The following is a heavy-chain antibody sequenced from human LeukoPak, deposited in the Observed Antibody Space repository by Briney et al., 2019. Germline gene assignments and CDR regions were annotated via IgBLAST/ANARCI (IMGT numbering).Heavy chain of an antibody. CDR1: GGSISSYY. J-gene: IGHJ5*02. CDR3: ARGPSYCSGGSCYVSWFDP. Sequence: SETLSLTCTVSGGSISSYYWSWIRQPAGKGLEWIGRIYTSGSTNYNPSLKSRVTMSVDTSKNQFSLKLSSVTAADTAVYYCARGPSYCSGGSCYVSWFDPWGQGTLVTVSS. V-gene: IGHV4-4*07. CDR2: IYTSGST. D-gene: IGHD2-15*01.